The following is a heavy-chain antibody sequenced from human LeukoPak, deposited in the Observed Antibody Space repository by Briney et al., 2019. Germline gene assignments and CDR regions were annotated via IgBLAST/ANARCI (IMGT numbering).Heavy chain of an antibody. CDR3: ASRRESFDY. CDR2: ISSGSSTI. V-gene: IGHV3-48*02. Sequence: GGSLRLSCAASGFTFSTYSMNWVRQAPGKGLEWVLYISSGSSTIYYADSMKGRFTISRDNAKNSLYLQMNSLRDEDTAVYYCASRRESFDYWGQGTLVTVSS. J-gene: IGHJ4*02. CDR1: GFTFSTYS.